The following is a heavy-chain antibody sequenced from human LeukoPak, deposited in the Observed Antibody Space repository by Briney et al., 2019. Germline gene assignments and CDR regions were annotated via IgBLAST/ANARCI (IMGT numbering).Heavy chain of an antibody. D-gene: IGHD5-18*01. CDR1: GLRFSNYG. CDR2: IRFDGSSK. Sequence: SGGSLRLSCAAPGLRFSNYGMHWVRQAPGKGLEWVAFIRFDGSSKYFADSVKGRFIISRDNFQNTLILQMNNLKVEDTAVYYCAKVRVDTAMVDAFDIWGQGTRVVVSS. J-gene: IGHJ3*02. V-gene: IGHV3-30*02. CDR3: AKVRVDTAMVDAFDI.